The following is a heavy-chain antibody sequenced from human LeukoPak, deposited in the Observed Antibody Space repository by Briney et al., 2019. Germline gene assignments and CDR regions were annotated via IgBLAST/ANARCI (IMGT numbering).Heavy chain of an antibody. CDR3: ARDQSLAAGSDY. CDR1: GYTFTSYA. J-gene: IGHJ4*02. CDR2: IIPHSGGT. Sequence: ASVKVSCKASGYTFTSYAMNWVRQAPGQGLEWMGWIIPHSGGTNYAQKFQGRVTMTRDTSISTAYMELSRLRSDDTAVYYCARDQSLAAGSDYWGQGTLVTVSS. D-gene: IGHD6-13*01. V-gene: IGHV1-2*02.